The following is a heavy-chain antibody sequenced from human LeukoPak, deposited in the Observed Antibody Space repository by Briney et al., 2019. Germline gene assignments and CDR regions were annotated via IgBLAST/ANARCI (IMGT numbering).Heavy chain of an antibody. CDR1: GFSFSSYE. V-gene: IGHV3-48*03. D-gene: IGHD1-1*01. CDR2: IMNSGSTT. J-gene: IGHJ4*02. CDR3: VRVGNSLNDFDC. Sequence: GGSLRLSCAASGFSFSSYEVNWVRQAPGRGLEWVSYIMNSGSTTYYAGSVKERFTISRDNAKDSLYLQKSSRKAEDTAVYYCVRVGNSLNDFDCWGQGTLVTVSS.